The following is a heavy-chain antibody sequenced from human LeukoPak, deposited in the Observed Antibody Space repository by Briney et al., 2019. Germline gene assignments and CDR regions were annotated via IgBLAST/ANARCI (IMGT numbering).Heavy chain of an antibody. D-gene: IGHD3-22*01. Sequence: GGSLRLSCAASGFTFSSYGMHWVRQAPGKGLEWVAVISYDGSNKYYADSVKGRFTISRDNSKNTLYLQMNSLRAEDTAVYYCAKNYDSSGYYLGWFDPWGQGTLVIVSS. CDR3: AKNYDSSGYYLGWFDP. J-gene: IGHJ5*02. V-gene: IGHV3-30*18. CDR1: GFTFSSYG. CDR2: ISYDGSNK.